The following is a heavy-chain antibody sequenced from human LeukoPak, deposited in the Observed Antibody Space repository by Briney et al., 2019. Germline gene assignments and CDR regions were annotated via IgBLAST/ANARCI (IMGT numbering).Heavy chain of an antibody. Sequence: ASVKVSCTASGYTFTSYGISWVRQAPGQGLEWMGWISAYNGNTNYAQKFQGRVTMTEDTSTDTAYMELSSLRSEDTAVYYCATDLVDGDYGDRLGGMDVWGQGTTVTVSS. CDR1: GYTFTSYG. D-gene: IGHD4-17*01. CDR3: ATDLVDGDYGDRLGGMDV. CDR2: ISAYNGNT. V-gene: IGHV1-18*01. J-gene: IGHJ6*02.